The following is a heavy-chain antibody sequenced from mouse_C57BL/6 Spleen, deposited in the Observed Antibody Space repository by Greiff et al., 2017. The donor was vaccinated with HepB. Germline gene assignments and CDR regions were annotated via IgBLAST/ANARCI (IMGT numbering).Heavy chain of an antibody. D-gene: IGHD1-1*01. V-gene: IGHV1-69*01. Sequence: QVQLQQPGAELVMPGASVKLSCKASGYTFTSYWMHWVKQRPGQGLEWIGEIDPSDSYTNYNQKFKGKSTLTVDKSSSTAYMQLSSLTSEDSAVYYCARGRDYGSAMDYWGQGTSVTVSS. CDR2: IDPSDSYT. CDR1: GYTFTSYW. CDR3: ARGRDYGSAMDY. J-gene: IGHJ4*01.